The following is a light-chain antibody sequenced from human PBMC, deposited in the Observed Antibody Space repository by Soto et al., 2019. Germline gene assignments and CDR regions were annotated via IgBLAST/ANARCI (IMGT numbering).Light chain of an antibody. Sequence: ETVRTPTARNRAVSGKRVALRSRGVSQSVSSKLAWYQQNTGKATRLLIYGASSRATGIPDRLSGSGSGKDFALTISIRETDDFATYFSQHDGTCSHTWTFGQGTKVDIK. J-gene: IGKJ1*01. V-gene: IGKV3D-15*03. CDR2: GAS. CDR1: QSVSSK. CDR3: QHDGTCSHTWT.